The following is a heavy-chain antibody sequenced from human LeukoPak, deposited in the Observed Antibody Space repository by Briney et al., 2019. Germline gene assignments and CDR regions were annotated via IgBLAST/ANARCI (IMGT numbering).Heavy chain of an antibody. V-gene: IGHV4-59*03. CDR2: IDYSRDT. D-gene: IGHD3-22*01. J-gene: IGHJ4*02. CDR3: ARNGPHYYDKSGYLDS. CDR1: GGSISSYY. Sequence: SETLSLTCTVSGGSISSYYWSWIRQPPGKGLEWIGNIDYSRDTNYNPSLRSRVTILVDKSRNQFSLKLNPVTAADTAVYYCARNGPHYYDKSGYLDSWGQGTLVTVSS.